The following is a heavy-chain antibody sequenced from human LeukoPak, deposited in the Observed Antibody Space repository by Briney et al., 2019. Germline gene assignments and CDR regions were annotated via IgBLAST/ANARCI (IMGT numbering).Heavy chain of an antibody. J-gene: IGHJ1*01. V-gene: IGHV4-39*07. D-gene: IGHD6-13*01. Sequence: SETLSLTCTVSGDSIGTGSYYWGWIRQPPGKGLEWIGSIYYSGSTYYNPSLKSRVTISVDTSKNQFSLKLSSVTAADTAVYYCARDGVRQQLADFQHWGQGTLVTVSS. CDR3: ARDGVRQQLADFQH. CDR1: GDSIGTGSYY. CDR2: IYYSGST.